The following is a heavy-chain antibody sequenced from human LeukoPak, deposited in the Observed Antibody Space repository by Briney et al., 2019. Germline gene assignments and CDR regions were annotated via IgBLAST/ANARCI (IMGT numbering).Heavy chain of an antibody. Sequence: ASVKVSCKASGYTFTSYGISWVRQAPGQGLEWMGWISAYNGNTNYAQKLQGRVTMTTDTSTSTAYMELRSLRSDDTAVYYCARDTPLWESSAQYPHYYYYYGMDVWGQGTTVTVSS. CDR1: GYTFTSYG. CDR3: ARDTPLWESSAQYPHYYYYYGMDV. D-gene: IGHD1-26*01. CDR2: ISAYNGNT. J-gene: IGHJ6*02. V-gene: IGHV1-18*01.